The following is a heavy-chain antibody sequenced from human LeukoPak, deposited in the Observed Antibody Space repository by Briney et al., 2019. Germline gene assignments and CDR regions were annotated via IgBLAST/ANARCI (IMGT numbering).Heavy chain of an antibody. CDR1: GITLSSHA. CDR2: ISGSGGHT. CDR3: AKGGEATMRDGYNYYYYYMEV. V-gene: IGHV3-23*01. Sequence: GGSLRLSCATSGITLSSHAMSWVRQAPGKGLEWVSLISGSGGHTYYGDSVKGRFTISRDNSKNTFYLQMNSLRADDTAVYYCAKGGEATMRDGYNYYYYYMEVWGKGTTVTISS. J-gene: IGHJ6*03. D-gene: IGHD5-24*01.